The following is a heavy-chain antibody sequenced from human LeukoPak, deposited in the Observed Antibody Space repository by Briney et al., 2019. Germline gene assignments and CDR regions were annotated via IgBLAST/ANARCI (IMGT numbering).Heavy chain of an antibody. D-gene: IGHD3-10*01. CDR2: IYYSGST. CDR3: ARIYGSGSSSY. J-gene: IGHJ4*02. V-gene: IGHV4-39*01. Sequence: PSETLSLTCTVSGGSISSSSYYWGWIRQPPGKGLEWIGSIYYSGSTYYNPSLKSRVTISVDTSKNQFSLKLSSVTVADTAVYYCARIYGSGSSSYWGQGTLVTVSS. CDR1: GGSISSSSYY.